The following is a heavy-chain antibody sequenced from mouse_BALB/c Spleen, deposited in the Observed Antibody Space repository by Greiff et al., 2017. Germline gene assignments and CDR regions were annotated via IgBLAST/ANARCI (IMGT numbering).Heavy chain of an antibody. V-gene: IGHV3-6*02. CDR2: ISYDGSN. CDR1: GYSITSGYY. J-gene: IGHJ4*01. D-gene: IGHD1-2*01. CDR3: ARWAHYYGYGGAMDY. Sequence: EVQLQQSGPGLVKPSQSLSLTCSVTGYSITSGYYWNWIRQFPGNKLEWMGYISYDGSNNYNPSLKNRISITRDTSKNQFFLKLNSVTTEDTATYYCARWAHYYGYGGAMDYWGQGTSVTVSS.